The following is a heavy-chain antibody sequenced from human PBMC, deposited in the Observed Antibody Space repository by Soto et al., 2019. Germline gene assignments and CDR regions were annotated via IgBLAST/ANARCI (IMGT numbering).Heavy chain of an antibody. CDR1: GFTFSSYG. D-gene: IGHD3-3*01. Sequence: GGSLRLSCAASGFTFSSYGMHWVRQAPGKGLEWVAVIWYDGSNKYYADSVKGRFTISRDNSKNTLYLQMNSLRAEDTAVYYCARDRRDDFWSGPEALYGMDVWGQGTTVTVSS. CDR3: ARDRRDDFWSGPEALYGMDV. V-gene: IGHV3-33*01. J-gene: IGHJ6*02. CDR2: IWYDGSNK.